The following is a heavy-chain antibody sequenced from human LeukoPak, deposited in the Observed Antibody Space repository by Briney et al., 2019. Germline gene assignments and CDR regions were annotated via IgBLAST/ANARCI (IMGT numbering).Heavy chain of an antibody. D-gene: IGHD5-24*01. Sequence: GGSLRLSCAASGFTFDEYTMHWVRQAPGKALEWVSLIGWDGGGTYYAGSVKGRFTISRDNSKNSLYLQMNSLRTENTALYYCVKDKSGDGYKNYFDYWGQGTLVTVSS. J-gene: IGHJ4*02. CDR2: IGWDGGGT. CDR1: GFTFDEYT. V-gene: IGHV3-43*01. CDR3: VKDKSGDGYKNYFDY.